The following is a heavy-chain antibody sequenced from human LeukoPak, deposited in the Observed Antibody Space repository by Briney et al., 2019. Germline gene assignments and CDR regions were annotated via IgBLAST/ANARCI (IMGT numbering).Heavy chain of an antibody. CDR3: AKGGTGTTVRYFDY. CDR2: VSTSGDNG. D-gene: IGHD1-7*01. CDR1: GFTFNNYG. J-gene: IGHJ4*02. Sequence: GGSLRLSCAASGFTFNNYGMNWVRQAPGKGLEWVSVVSTSGDNGYYADSVQGRFTISRDNSKNSLYLQMNSLRAEDTAVYYCAKGGTGTTVRYFDYWGQGTLVTVSS. V-gene: IGHV3-23*01.